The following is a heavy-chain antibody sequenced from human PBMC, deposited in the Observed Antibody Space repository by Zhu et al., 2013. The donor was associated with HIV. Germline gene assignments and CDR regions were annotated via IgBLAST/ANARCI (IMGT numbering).Heavy chain of an antibody. CDR1: GYSFTSYG. CDR2: ISAYNGDT. V-gene: IGHV1-18*01. J-gene: IGHJ6*02. CDR3: ARDGEGENIVVVPAASPRHYYYYGMDV. Sequence: QVQLVQSGAEVKKPGASVKVSCKASGYSFTSYGISWVRQAPGQGLEWMGWISAYNGDTKYAQKLQGRVTMTTDTSTSTAYMELRSLTSDDTAVYYCARDGEGENIVVVPAASPRHYYYYGMDVWAEGP. D-gene: IGHD2-2*01.